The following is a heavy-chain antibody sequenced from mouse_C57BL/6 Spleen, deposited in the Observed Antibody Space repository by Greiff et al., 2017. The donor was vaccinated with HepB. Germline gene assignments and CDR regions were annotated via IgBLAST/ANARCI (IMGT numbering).Heavy chain of an antibody. D-gene: IGHD1-1*01. V-gene: IGHV1-52*01. CDR2: IDPSDSDT. Sequence: QVQLQQPGAELVRPGSSVKLSCKASGYTFTSYWMHWVKQRPIQGLEWIGNIDPSDSDTHYNQKFKDKATLTVDKSSSTAYMQLSSLTSEDSAVYYCARGDYDGSSFYFDYWGQGTTLTVSS. J-gene: IGHJ2*01. CDR3: ARGDYDGSSFYFDY. CDR1: GYTFTSYW.